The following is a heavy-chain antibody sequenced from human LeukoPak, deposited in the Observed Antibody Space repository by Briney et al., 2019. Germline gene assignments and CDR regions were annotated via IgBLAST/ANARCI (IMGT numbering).Heavy chain of an antibody. CDR3: ARERNYGDYGNAFDV. J-gene: IGHJ3*01. CDR1: VYTFTDYY. Sequence: ALVKVSCKASVYTFTDYYIHWMRQAPGQGLEWMGWINPKRGVTTYAQKFQGRVTMTRDTSITTAYMELTRLRSDDTTIYYCARERNYGDYGNAFDVRGQGTKVTVSS. D-gene: IGHD4-17*01. V-gene: IGHV1-2*02. CDR2: INPKRGVT.